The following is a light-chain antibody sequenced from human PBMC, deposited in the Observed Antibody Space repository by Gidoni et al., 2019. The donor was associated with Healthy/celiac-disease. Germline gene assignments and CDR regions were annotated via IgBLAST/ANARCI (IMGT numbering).Light chain of an antibody. J-gene: IGKJ3*01. CDR3: QQYCSSPRT. V-gene: IGKV3-20*01. CDR1: QSVSSSY. Sequence: EIVLTQSPGTLSLSPGERATLSCRDSQSVSSSYLAWYQQKPGQAPRLLIYGASSRATGIPDRFSGSGSGTDFTLTISRLEPEDFAVYYCQQYCSSPRTFGPGTKVEIK. CDR2: GAS.